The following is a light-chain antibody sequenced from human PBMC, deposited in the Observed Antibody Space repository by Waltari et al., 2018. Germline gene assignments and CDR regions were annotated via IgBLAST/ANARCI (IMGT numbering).Light chain of an antibody. J-gene: IGKJ3*01. CDR1: QSVSDRH. V-gene: IGKV3D-20*01. CDR3: QRFASSEFT. Sequence: EHVLTQSPATLSLSPGERASLPCGASQSVSDRHLAWYQQKPGLAPRLLIYDASKRATGVPDRFSGSRSGTDFTLTISRLEPEDFAVYYCQRFASSEFTFGPGTKVDI. CDR2: DAS.